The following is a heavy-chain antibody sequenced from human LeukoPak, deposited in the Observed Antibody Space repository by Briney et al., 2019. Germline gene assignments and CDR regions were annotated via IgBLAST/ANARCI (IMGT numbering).Heavy chain of an antibody. CDR1: DYTFMSYG. D-gene: IGHD1-26*01. CDR3: ARDVGGGSYYYHYMDL. Sequence: VASVKVSRKASDYTFMSYGISWVRQAPGQRLEWMGWINPYNGNTKYAQTFQGRVTMTTDASTSTAYMQLRSLRSDGTAVYYCARDVGGGSYYYHYMDLWGKGTTVTISS. V-gene: IGHV1-18*01. J-gene: IGHJ6*03. CDR2: INPYNGNT.